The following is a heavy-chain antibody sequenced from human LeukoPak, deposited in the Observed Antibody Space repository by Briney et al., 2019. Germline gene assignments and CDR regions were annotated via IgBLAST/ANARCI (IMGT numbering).Heavy chain of an antibody. J-gene: IGHJ3*02. CDR1: GFTFSSYS. D-gene: IGHD2-21*01. CDR2: ISSSSSYI. V-gene: IGHV3-21*01. CDR3: AREGPHSDGAFDI. Sequence: GGSLRLSCAASGFTFSSYSMNWVRQAPGKGLEWVSSISSSSSYIYYADSVKGRFTISRDNAKNSLYLQMNSLRAEDTAVYYCAREGPHSDGAFDIWGQGTMVTVSS.